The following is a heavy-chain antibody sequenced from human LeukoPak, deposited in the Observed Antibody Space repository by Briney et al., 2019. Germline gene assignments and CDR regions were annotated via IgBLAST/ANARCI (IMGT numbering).Heavy chain of an antibody. CDR1: GFTFSRYW. CDR2: IKEDGSDK. Sequence: GGSLRLSCAASGFTFSRYWMSWVRQAPGKGLEWVADIKEDGSDKNYVDSVKGRFTISRDNAKNSLYLQMNSLRAEDTAVYYCAKSLAGVSFWGQGTMVTVSS. CDR3: AKSLAGVSF. D-gene: IGHD5/OR15-5a*01. J-gene: IGHJ3*01. V-gene: IGHV3-7*05.